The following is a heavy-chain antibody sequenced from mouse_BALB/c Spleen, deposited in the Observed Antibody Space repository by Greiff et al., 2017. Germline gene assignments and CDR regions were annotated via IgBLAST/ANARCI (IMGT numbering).Heavy chain of an antibody. V-gene: IGHV5-17*02. CDR1: GFTFSSFG. CDR2: ISSGSSTI. D-gene: IGHD2-1*01. J-gene: IGHJ2*01. Sequence: DVHLVESGGGLVQPGGSRKLSCAASGFTFSSFGMHWVRQAPEKGLEWVAYISSGSSTIYYADTVKGRFTISRDNPKNTLFLQMTSLRSEDTAMYYCARSNYYGNFGYFDYWGQGTTLTVSS. CDR3: ARSNYYGNFGYFDY.